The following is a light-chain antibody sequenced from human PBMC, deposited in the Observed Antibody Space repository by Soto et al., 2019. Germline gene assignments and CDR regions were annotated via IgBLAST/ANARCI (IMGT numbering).Light chain of an antibody. Sequence: DIPLTQSPSTLSASVGDRVTITCRASQGISNWLAWYQQKPGKAPNLLIYDASSLETGVPSRFNGGKSGTEFTLTITSLQPEDSATYYCQQYTTYSVTFGQGTKVEIK. V-gene: IGKV1-5*01. J-gene: IGKJ1*01. CDR3: QQYTTYSVT. CDR1: QGISNW. CDR2: DAS.